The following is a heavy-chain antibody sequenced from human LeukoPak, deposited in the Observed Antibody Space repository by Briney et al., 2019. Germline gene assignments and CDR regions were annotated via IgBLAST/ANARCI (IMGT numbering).Heavy chain of an antibody. CDR1: GYTFTGYY. CDR2: INPNSGGT. J-gene: IGHJ5*02. V-gene: IGHV1-2*06. D-gene: IGHD2/OR15-2a*01. Sequence: GASVKVSCXASGYTFTGYYMHWVRQARGQGLEWMGRINPNSGGTNYAQKFQGRVTMTRDTSISTAYMELSRLRSDDTAVYYCAREAESNDWFDPWGQGTLVTVSS. CDR3: AREAESNDWFDP.